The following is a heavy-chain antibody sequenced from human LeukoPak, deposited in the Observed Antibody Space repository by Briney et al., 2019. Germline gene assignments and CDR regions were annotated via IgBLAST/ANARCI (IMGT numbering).Heavy chain of an antibody. CDR2: LSYDGSNT. J-gene: IGHJ4*02. V-gene: IGHV3-30-3*01. CDR1: GFTFSSYA. CDR3: TSEADYSNYAPLAY. Sequence: GGSLRLSCAASGFTFSSYAMHWVRQAPGKGLEWVAALSYDGSNTYYADPVKGRFTISRDNFKSTLYLQMNSLRPEDTAVYYCTSEADYSNYAPLAYWGQGTLVTVSS. D-gene: IGHD4-11*01.